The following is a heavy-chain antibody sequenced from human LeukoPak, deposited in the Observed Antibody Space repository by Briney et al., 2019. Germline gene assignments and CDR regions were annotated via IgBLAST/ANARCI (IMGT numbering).Heavy chain of an antibody. Sequence: ASVKVSCKASGYTFTNFGISWVRQAPGQGLEWMGWISAYNGNTDYAQRLQGRITMTTDTSTNTAYMELRSLRSDDTAVYYCSRSGPGSCSGGSCYSNYWGQGILATVSS. CDR2: ISAYNGNT. D-gene: IGHD2-15*01. CDR3: SRSGPGSCSGGSCYSNY. CDR1: GYTFTNFG. V-gene: IGHV1-18*01. J-gene: IGHJ4*02.